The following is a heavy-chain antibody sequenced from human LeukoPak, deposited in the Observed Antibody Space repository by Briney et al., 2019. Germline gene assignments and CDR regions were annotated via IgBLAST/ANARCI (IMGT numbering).Heavy chain of an antibody. CDR3: ARARVYDFWSGYRRARDY. Sequence: GGSLRLSCAASGFTFSSYEMNWGRQAPGKGLEWVPYISSSCSTIYYADPVKGRFTISRDNAKNSLYLQMNSLRAEDTAVYYCARARVYDFWSGYRRARDYWGQGTLVTVSS. V-gene: IGHV3-48*03. D-gene: IGHD3-3*01. CDR1: GFTFSSYE. J-gene: IGHJ4*02. CDR2: ISSSCSTI.